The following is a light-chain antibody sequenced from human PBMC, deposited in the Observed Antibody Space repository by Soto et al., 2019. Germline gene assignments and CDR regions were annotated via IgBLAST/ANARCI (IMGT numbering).Light chain of an antibody. CDR2: GAS. V-gene: IGKV3-20*01. J-gene: IGKJ1*01. CDR3: QQYGSPPLT. Sequence: EIVLTQTPGTLSLSPGERATLSCRASQSVSRSYLAWYQQKPGQAPRLLIYGASSRATGIPDRFSGSGSGTDFTLTISRLEPEDFAVYFCQQYGSPPLTFGQGTKVEI. CDR1: QSVSRSY.